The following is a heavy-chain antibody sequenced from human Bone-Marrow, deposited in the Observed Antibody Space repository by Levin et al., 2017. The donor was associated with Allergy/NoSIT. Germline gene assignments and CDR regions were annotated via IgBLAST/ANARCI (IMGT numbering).Heavy chain of an antibody. CDR2: VYTSGTT. V-gene: IGHV4-61*02. D-gene: IGHD6-19*01. J-gene: IGHJ4*02. CDR3: ARDGGTIPVAGPFDF. Sequence: PSETLSLTCSVSGDSISSGSHYWSWIRQTAGKGLEWIGRVYTSGTTNYNPSFKSRVTISVDTSKNQFSLRLNSATDADTAVYYCARDGGTIPVAGPFDFWGQGTLVTVSS. CDR1: GDSISSGSHY.